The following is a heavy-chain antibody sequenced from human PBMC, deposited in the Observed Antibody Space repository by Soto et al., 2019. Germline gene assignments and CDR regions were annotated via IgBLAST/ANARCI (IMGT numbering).Heavy chain of an antibody. V-gene: IGHV4-30-4*01. CDR2: IYYSGST. J-gene: IGHJ5*02. CDR3: ARGNDYGGNSGFGP. Sequence: SETLSLTCTVSGGSISSGDYYWSWIRQPPGKGLEWIGYIYYSGSTYYNPSLKSRVTISVDTSKNQFSLKLSSVTAADTAVYYCARGNDYGGNSGFGPWGQGTLVTVSS. CDR1: GGSISSGDYY. D-gene: IGHD4-17*01.